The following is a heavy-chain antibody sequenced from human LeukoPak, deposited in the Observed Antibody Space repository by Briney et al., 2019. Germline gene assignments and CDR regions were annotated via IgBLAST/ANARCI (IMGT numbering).Heavy chain of an antibody. CDR2: IYPGDSDT. V-gene: IGHV5-51*01. Sequence: GESLKISCKGSGYSFTTYWIGWVRQMPGKGLEWMGTIYPGDSDTRYSPSFQGQVTISADKSISTAYLQWSSLKASDTAMYYCARHQIVGATRSPFDYWGQGTLVTVSS. D-gene: IGHD1-26*01. J-gene: IGHJ4*02. CDR1: GYSFTTYW. CDR3: ARHQIVGATRSPFDY.